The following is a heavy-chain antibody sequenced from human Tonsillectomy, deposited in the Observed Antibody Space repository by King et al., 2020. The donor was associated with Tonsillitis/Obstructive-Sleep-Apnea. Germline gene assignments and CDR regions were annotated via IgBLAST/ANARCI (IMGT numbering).Heavy chain of an antibody. CDR1: GGSISSYY. D-gene: IGHD3-9*01. J-gene: IGHJ6*03. CDR2: IYYSVST. V-gene: IGHV4-59*08. CDR3: ARLDDILTGPKYMDV. Sequence: VQLQESGPGLVKPSETLSLTCTVSGGSISSYYWSWIRQPPGKGLEWIGYIYYSVSTNYNPSLKSRVTISVDTSKNQFSLKLSSVTAADTAVYYCARLDDILTGPKYMDVWGKGTTVTVSS.